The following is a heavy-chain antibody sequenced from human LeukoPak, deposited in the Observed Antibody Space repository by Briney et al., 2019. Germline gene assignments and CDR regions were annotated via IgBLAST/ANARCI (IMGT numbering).Heavy chain of an antibody. CDR3: ARDLAYGDDGL. CDR1: GFTLSNYS. Sequence: GGSLRLSCAASGFTLSNYSMNWVRQAPGKGLKWFAFISSSSSYIFYADSLKGRFTISRDNAKNSLYLQMNSLRADDTAVYYCARDLAYGDDGLWGQGTLVTVSS. J-gene: IGHJ4*02. V-gene: IGHV3-21*01. D-gene: IGHD4-17*01. CDR2: ISSSSSYI.